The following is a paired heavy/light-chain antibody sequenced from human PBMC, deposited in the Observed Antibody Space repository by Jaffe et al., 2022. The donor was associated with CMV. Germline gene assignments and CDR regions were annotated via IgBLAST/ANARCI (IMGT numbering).Light chain of an antibody. CDR1: QGISNY. Sequence: DIQMTQSPSSLSASVGDRVTITCRASQGISNYLAWFQQKPGKAPKSLIYAASSLQSGVPSKFSGSGSGTDFTLTISSLQPEDFATYYCQQYNSYPWTFGQGTKLEIK. V-gene: IGKV1-16*02. CDR2: AAS. CDR3: QQYNSYPWT. J-gene: IGKJ2*02.
Heavy chain of an antibody. CDR3: ARDLSDPQGELYGMDV. Sequence: QVQLVQSGAEVKKPGSSVKVSCKASGGTFSSYAISWVRQAPGQGLEWMGGIIPIFGTANYAQKFQGRVTITADESTSTAYMELSSLRSEDTAVYYCARDLSDPQGELYGMDVWGQGTTVTVSS. V-gene: IGHV1-69*01. CDR1: GGTFSSYA. J-gene: IGHJ6*02. CDR2: IIPIFGTA.